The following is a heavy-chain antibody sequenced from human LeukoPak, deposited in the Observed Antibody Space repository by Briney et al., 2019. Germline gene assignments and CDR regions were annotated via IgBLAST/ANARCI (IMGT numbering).Heavy chain of an antibody. V-gene: IGHV3-48*01. J-gene: IGHJ4*02. Sequence: GGSLRLSCAASGFTFSSYSMNWVRQAPGKGLEWVSYISSSSSTIYYADSVKGRFTISRDNAKNSLYLQMNSLRAEDTAVYYCARAYYDSSGYHYFDSWGQGTLVTVSS. CDR1: GFTFSSYS. CDR2: ISSSSSTI. CDR3: ARAYYDSSGYHYFDS. D-gene: IGHD3-22*01.